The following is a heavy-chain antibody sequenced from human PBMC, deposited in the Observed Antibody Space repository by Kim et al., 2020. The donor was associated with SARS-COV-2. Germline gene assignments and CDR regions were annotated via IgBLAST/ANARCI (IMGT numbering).Heavy chain of an antibody. CDR3: AKVEWDYYDSSGYYYYGMDV. V-gene: IGHV3-23*01. CDR1: GFTFSSYA. Sequence: GGSLRLSCAASGFTFSSYAMSWVRQAPGKGLEWVSAISGSGGSTYYADSVKGRFTISRDNSKNTLYLQMNSLRAEDPAVYYCAKVEWDYYDSSGYYYYGMDVWGQGTTVTVSS. J-gene: IGHJ6*02. D-gene: IGHD3-22*01. CDR2: ISGSGGST.